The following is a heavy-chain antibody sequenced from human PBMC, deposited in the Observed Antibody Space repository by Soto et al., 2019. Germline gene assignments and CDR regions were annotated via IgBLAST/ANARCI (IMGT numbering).Heavy chain of an antibody. CDR2: IYYSGST. CDR3: ASALYCSGGSCSFDP. D-gene: IGHD2-15*01. V-gene: IGHV4-61*01. Sequence: SESLSLTCTVSGGSVSSGSYYWSWIRQPPGKGLEWVGYIYYSGSTNYNPSLKSRVTISVDTSKNQFSLKLSSVTAADTAVYYCASALYCSGGSCSFDPWGQGTLVTVSS. J-gene: IGHJ5*02. CDR1: GGSVSSGSYY.